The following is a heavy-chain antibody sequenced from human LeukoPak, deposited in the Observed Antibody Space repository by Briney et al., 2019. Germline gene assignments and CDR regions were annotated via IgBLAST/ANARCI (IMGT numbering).Heavy chain of an antibody. D-gene: IGHD1-26*01. Sequence: NASETLSLTCTVSGGSISSYYWSWIRQPPGKGLEWIGYIYYSGSTNYNPSLKSRVTISVDTPKNQFSLKLSSVTAADTAVYYCARDYSGSYYLFSYFDYWGQGTLVTVSS. CDR2: IYYSGST. CDR3: ARDYSGSYYLFSYFDY. CDR1: GGSISSYY. V-gene: IGHV4-59*01. J-gene: IGHJ4*02.